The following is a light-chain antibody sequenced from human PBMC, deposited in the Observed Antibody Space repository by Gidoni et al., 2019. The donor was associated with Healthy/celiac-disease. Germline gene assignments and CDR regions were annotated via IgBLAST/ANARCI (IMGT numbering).Light chain of an antibody. CDR2: KAS. J-gene: IGKJ1*01. CDR1: QSISSW. V-gene: IGKV1-5*03. Sequence: DIKMTQSPSTLSASVGDRVTITCRASQSISSWLAWYQQKPGKAPKLLIYKASSLESGVPSRFSGSGSGTEFTLTISSLQPDYFATYYCQQYNSYSQTFGQXTKVEIK. CDR3: QQYNSYSQT.